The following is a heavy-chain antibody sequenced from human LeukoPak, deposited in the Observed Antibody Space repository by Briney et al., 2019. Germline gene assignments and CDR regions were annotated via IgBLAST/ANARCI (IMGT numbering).Heavy chain of an antibody. CDR2: ISGSGGGT. Sequence: TGGSLRLSCAASGFTFSSYAMSWVRQAPGKGREWVSAISGSGGGTYYADSVKGRFTISRENSKNTLYLQMNSLRAEDTAVYYCAKDPELSYSSSPGHWFDPWGQGTLVTVSS. D-gene: IGHD6-6*01. CDR3: AKDPELSYSSSPGHWFDP. J-gene: IGHJ5*02. CDR1: GFTFSSYA. V-gene: IGHV3-23*01.